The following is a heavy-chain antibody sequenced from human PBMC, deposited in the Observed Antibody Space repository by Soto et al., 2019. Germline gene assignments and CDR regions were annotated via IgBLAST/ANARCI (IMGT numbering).Heavy chain of an antibody. D-gene: IGHD6-6*01. CDR1: GYSFTSYW. Sequence: PGESLKISCKGSGYSFTSYWISWVRQMPGKGLEWMGRIDPSDSYTNYSPSFQGHVTISADKSISTAYLQWSSLKASDTAMYYCASHQYSSSSKPFDYWGQGTLVTVSS. V-gene: IGHV5-10-1*01. J-gene: IGHJ4*02. CDR3: ASHQYSSSSKPFDY. CDR2: IDPSDSYT.